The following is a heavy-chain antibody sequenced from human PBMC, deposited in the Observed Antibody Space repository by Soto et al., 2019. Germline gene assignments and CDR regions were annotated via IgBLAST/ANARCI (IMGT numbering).Heavy chain of an antibody. D-gene: IGHD3-22*01. CDR1: GFTFSSYA. Sequence: QVQLVESGGGVVQPGRSLRLSCAASGFTFSSYAMHWVRQAPGQGLEWVAVISYDGSNKYYADSVKGRFTISRDNSKNTLYLQMNSLRAEDTAVYYCAREVVSSGPPYYFDYWGQGTLVTVSS. CDR2: ISYDGSNK. V-gene: IGHV3-30-3*01. J-gene: IGHJ4*02. CDR3: AREVVSSGPPYYFDY.